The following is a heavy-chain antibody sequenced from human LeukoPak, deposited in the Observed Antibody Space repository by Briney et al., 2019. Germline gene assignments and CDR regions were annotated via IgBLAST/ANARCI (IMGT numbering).Heavy chain of an antibody. J-gene: IGHJ4*02. V-gene: IGHV3-7*04. D-gene: IGHD6-13*01. Sequence: GGSLRLSCAASGFTFSTSWMSWVRLAPGRGLEWVANIKQDGSEKNYVDSVRGRFTISRDNAKDLLYLQMNSLRAEDTAVYYCARGGSSWYACFDYWGQGTLVTVSS. CDR1: GFTFSTSW. CDR2: IKQDGSEK. CDR3: ARGGSSWYACFDY.